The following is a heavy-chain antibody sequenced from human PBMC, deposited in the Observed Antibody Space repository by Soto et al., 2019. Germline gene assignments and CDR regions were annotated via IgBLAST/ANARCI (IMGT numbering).Heavy chain of an antibody. Sequence: QVQLVQSGAEVKKPGSSVRVSCKASGGPFSSYTINWVRQAPGQGLEWMGRIIPMLGITNYAQEFQGRVTIPADKSTSTAYMELSSLRSENTAVYYCARDIAAAGRPYFDYWGQGTLVTVSS. CDR2: IIPMLGIT. CDR3: ARDIAAAGRPYFDY. CDR1: GGPFSSYT. V-gene: IGHV1-69*08. J-gene: IGHJ4*02. D-gene: IGHD6-13*01.